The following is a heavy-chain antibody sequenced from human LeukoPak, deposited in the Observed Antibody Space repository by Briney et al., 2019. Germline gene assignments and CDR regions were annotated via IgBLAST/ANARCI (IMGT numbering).Heavy chain of an antibody. J-gene: IGHJ4*02. V-gene: IGHV3-21*01. D-gene: IGHD6-13*01. CDR3: ARVETGYSSSWYSY. CDR1: GFTFSSYS. Sequence: GGSLRLSCAASGFTFSSYSMNWVRQAPGKGLEWVSSISSSSSYIYYADSVKGRFTISRDNAKNSLYLQMNSLRAEDTAVYYCARVETGYSSSWYSYWGQGTLVTVSS. CDR2: ISSSSSYI.